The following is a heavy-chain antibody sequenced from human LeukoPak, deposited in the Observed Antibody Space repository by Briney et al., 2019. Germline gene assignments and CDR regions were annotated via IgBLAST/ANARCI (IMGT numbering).Heavy chain of an antibody. D-gene: IGHD2-2*01. V-gene: IGHV4-30-2*01. CDR3: ARVRCSSTSCYDLWFDP. Sequence: SETLSLTCAVSGGSISSGGYSWSWIRQPPGKGLEWIGYIYHSGSTYYNPSLKSRVTISVDRSKNQFSLKLSSVTAADTAVYYCARVRCSSTSCYDLWFDPWGQGTLVTVSS. J-gene: IGHJ5*02. CDR1: GGSISSGGYS. CDR2: IYHSGST.